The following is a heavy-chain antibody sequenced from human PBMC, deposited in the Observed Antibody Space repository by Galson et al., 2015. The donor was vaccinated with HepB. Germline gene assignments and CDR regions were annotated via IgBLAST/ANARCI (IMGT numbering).Heavy chain of an antibody. V-gene: IGHV1-2*02. CDR3: ARDVQLLWSYYYYYGMDV. Sequence: SVKVSCKASGFTFAVYYLHWVRQAPGQGLAWMGWINPNSGDTNYAQKFQGRVTVTRDTSISTAYMELSRLGSDDTAIYYCARDVQLLWSYYYYYGMDVWGQGTTVTVSS. J-gene: IGHJ6*02. CDR2: INPNSGDT. CDR1: GFTFAVYY. D-gene: IGHD2-2*01.